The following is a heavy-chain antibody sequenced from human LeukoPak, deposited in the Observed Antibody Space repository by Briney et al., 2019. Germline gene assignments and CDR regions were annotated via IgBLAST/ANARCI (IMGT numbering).Heavy chain of an antibody. V-gene: IGHV4-34*01. D-gene: IGHD4-17*01. Sequence: SETLSLTCAVYGGSFSGYYWSWIRQPPGKGLEWIGEINHSGSTNYNPSLKSRVTISVDTSKNQFSLKLSSVTAADTAVYYCARLPTRSSYGDYAVFDYWGQGTLVTVSS. CDR3: ARLPTRSSYGDYAVFDY. CDR2: INHSGST. J-gene: IGHJ4*02. CDR1: GGSFSGYY.